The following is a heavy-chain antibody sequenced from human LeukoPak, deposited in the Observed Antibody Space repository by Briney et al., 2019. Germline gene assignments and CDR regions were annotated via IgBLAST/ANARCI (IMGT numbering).Heavy chain of an antibody. V-gene: IGHV4-59*01. CDR2: IYYSGST. CDR1: GGSITSYH. D-gene: IGHD1-26*01. Sequence: SETLSLTCTVSGGSITSYHYSWIQQPPGKGLEWIGYIYYSGSTNYNPSLKSRVTISVDTSKNQFSLKLSSVTVADTAVYYCARGGSGTYYHYWGQGTLVTVSS. J-gene: IGHJ4*02. CDR3: ARGGSGTYYHY.